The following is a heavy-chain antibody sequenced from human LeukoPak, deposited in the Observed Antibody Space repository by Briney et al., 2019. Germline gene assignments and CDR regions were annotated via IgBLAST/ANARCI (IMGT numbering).Heavy chain of an antibody. Sequence: GGSLRLSCAVSGFTFSSHSMNWVRQTPGKGLEWVSYISSGSSARYYADSVKGRFTISRDDARNSLYLQMNSLRAEDTAVYYCARMSGSRLPGYWGQGTLVTVSS. CDR2: ISSGSSAR. CDR3: ARMSGSRLPGY. D-gene: IGHD3-3*01. J-gene: IGHJ4*02. V-gene: IGHV3-48*01. CDR1: GFTFSSHS.